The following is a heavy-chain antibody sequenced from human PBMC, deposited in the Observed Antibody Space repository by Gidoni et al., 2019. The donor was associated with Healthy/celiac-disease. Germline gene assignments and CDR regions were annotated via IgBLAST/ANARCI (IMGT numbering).Heavy chain of an antibody. CDR2: IYYSGST. J-gene: IGHJ3*02. CDR1: GGPISSYY. D-gene: IGHD6-13*01. V-gene: IGHV4-59*01. Sequence: QVQLQASGPGLVKPSETLSLTCTVSGGPISSYYWSWIRQPPGKGLEWIGYIYYSGSTNYNPYLKSRVTISVDTSKNQFSLKLSSVTAADTAGYYCARDSGYSSSRIDAFDIWGQGTMVTVSS. CDR3: ARDSGYSSSRIDAFDI.